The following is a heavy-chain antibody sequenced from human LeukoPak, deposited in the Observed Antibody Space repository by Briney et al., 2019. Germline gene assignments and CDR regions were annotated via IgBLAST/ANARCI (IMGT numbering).Heavy chain of an antibody. CDR3: ARLRRGPVREDYYYYYMDV. J-gene: IGHJ6*03. CDR1: GGSINSGSYY. D-gene: IGHD3-10*01. Sequence: SETLSLTCTVSGGSINSGSYYWSWIRQPAGKGLEWIGRIYTSGSTNYDPSLKSRVTISVDTSKNQFSLKLSSVTAADTAVYYCARLRRGPVREDYYYYYMDVWGKGTTVTISS. CDR2: IYTSGST. V-gene: IGHV4-61*02.